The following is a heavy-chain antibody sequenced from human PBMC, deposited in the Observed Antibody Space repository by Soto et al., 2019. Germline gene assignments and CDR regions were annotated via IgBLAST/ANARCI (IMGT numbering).Heavy chain of an antibody. V-gene: IGHV1-69*01. CDR2: IIPIFGTA. Sequence: QVQLVQSGAEVKKSGSSVKVSCKASGGTFSSYAISWVRQAPGQGLEWMGGIIPIFGTANYAQKFQGRVTITADESTSTAYMELSSLRSEDTAVYYCANGRAGRTWYYYGMDVWGQGTTVTVSS. CDR3: ANGRAGRTWYYYGMDV. CDR1: GGTFSSYA. J-gene: IGHJ6*02. D-gene: IGHD1-7*01.